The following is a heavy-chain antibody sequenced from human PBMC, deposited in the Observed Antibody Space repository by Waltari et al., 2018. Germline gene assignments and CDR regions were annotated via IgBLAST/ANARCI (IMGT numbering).Heavy chain of an antibody. D-gene: IGHD3-22*01. CDR2: INPNSGGT. CDR3: ARVPPTYYYDSSGYYAPIFDY. CDR1: GYTFTGYY. J-gene: IGHJ4*02. V-gene: IGHV1-2*02. Sequence: QVQLVQSGAEVKKPGASVKVSCKASGYTFTGYYMHWVRQAPGQGLEWMGWINPNSGGTNYAQKFQGRVTMTRDTSISTAYMELSRLRSDDTAVYYCARVPPTYYYDSSGYYAPIFDYWGQGTLVTVSS.